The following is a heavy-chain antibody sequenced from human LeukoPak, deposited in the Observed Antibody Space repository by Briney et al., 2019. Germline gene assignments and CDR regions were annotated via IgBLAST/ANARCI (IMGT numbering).Heavy chain of an antibody. Sequence: SETLSLTCTVSGGSTSSSSYYWGWIRQPPGKGLEWIGSIYYSGSTYYNPPLKSRVTISVDTSKNQFSLKLSSVTAADTAVYYCARPYSSGWYGIDYWGQGTLATVSS. CDR2: IYYSGST. CDR3: ARPYSSGWYGIDY. J-gene: IGHJ4*02. CDR1: GGSTSSSSYY. V-gene: IGHV4-39*01. D-gene: IGHD6-19*01.